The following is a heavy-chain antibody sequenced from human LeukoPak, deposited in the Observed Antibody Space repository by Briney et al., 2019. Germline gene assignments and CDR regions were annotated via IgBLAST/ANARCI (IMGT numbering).Heavy chain of an antibody. D-gene: IGHD3-22*01. J-gene: IGHJ6*02. V-gene: IGHV1-2*06. CDR2: INPNSGGT. Sequence: ASVKVSCKASGYTFTGYYMHWVRQAPGQGLEWMGRINPNSGGTNYAQKFQGRVTMTRDTSISTAYMELRSLRSDDTAVYYCARGAMVIWSANYYGMDVWGQGTTVTVSS. CDR3: ARGAMVIWSANYYGMDV. CDR1: GYTFTGYY.